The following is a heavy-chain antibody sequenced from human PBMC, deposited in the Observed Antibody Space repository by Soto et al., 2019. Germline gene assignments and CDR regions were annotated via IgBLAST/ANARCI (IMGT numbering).Heavy chain of an antibody. Sequence: EVQLVESGGGLVKPGGSLRLSCAASGFTFSSYSMNWVRQAPGKGLEWVSSISSSSSYIYYADSVKGRLTISRDNAKNSLYLQMNSLRAEDTAVYYCRRAYIRWDNWPDPRGPGTLVTVSS. CDR1: GFTFSSYS. J-gene: IGHJ5*02. V-gene: IGHV3-21*01. CDR3: RRAYIRWDNWPDP. D-gene: IGHD4-17*01. CDR2: ISSSSSYI.